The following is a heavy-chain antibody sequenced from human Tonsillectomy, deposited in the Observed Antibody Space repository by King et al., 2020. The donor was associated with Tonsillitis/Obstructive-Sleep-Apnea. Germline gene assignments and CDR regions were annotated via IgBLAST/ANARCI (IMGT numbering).Heavy chain of an antibody. CDR3: ARDRAPLCKTGVCNGFQH. V-gene: IGHV3-30*04. Sequence: VQLVESGGGVVQPGRSLRLSCAASGFTFNYYAMHWVRQAPGKGLEWVAVISYDGSNKYYADSVKGRFTISRDNSKNTVCLQMNSLRVADTALYNCARDRAPLCKTGVCNGFQHWGQGPLFTVSS. CDR2: ISYDGSNK. CDR1: GFTFNYYA. D-gene: IGHD2-8*01. J-gene: IGHJ1*01.